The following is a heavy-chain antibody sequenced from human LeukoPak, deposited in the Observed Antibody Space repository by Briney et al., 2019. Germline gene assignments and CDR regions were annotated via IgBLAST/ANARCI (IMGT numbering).Heavy chain of an antibody. CDR2: IKSKTDGGTT. D-gene: IGHD3-3*01. Sequence: GGSLRLSCAASGFTFSNAWMSWVRQAPGKGLEWVGRIKSKTDGGTTDYAAPVKGRFTISRDDSKNTLYLQMNSLKTEDTAVYYCTTDGHGIFGPYYMDVWGKGTTVTVSS. CDR3: TTDGHGIFGPYYMDV. J-gene: IGHJ6*03. V-gene: IGHV3-15*01. CDR1: GFTFSNAW.